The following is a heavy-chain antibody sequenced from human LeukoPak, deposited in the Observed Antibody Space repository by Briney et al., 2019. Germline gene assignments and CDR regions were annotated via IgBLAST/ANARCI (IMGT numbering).Heavy chain of an antibody. CDR3: ARTFSSSWYTYFDY. D-gene: IGHD6-13*01. J-gene: IGHJ4*02. Sequence: SETLSLTCTVSGGSISSYYWSWIRQPPGKGLEWIGYIYYSGSTNYNPSLKSRVTISVDTSKNQFSLKLSSVTAADTAVYYCARTFSSSWYTYFDYWGQGTLVTVSS. CDR1: GGSISSYY. CDR2: IYYSGST. V-gene: IGHV4-59*12.